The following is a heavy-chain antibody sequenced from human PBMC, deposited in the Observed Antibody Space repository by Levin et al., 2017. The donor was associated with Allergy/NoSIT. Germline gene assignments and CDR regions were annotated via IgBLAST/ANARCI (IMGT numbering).Heavy chain of an antibody. D-gene: IGHD4-17*01. CDR3: THSRPPLRTRHFDY. CDR2: IYWDEDK. J-gene: IGHJ4*02. V-gene: IGHV2-5*02. Sequence: SGPTLVKPTQTLTLTCSYSGFSLSSPGVGVGWVRQSPGKALEWLALIYWDEDKRYSPSLRSRLSITMDTSKNQVFLRMTNMDPVDTATYYCTHSRPPLRTRHFDYWGQGALVNVSS. CDR1: GFSLSSPGVG.